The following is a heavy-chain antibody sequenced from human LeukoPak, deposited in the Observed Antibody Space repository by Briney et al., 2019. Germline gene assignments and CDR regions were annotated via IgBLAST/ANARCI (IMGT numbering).Heavy chain of an antibody. V-gene: IGHV1-18*01. CDR2: ISAYNGNT. D-gene: IGHD2-15*01. CDR1: GYTFTSYG. J-gene: IGHJ5*02. CDR3: AREYCSGGSCYRRSFDP. Sequence: GASVKVSCKASGYTFTSYGISWVRQAPGQGLEWMGWISAYNGNTNYAQKLQGRVTMTTDTSTSTPYMELSRLRSDDTAVYYCAREYCSGGSCYRRSFDPWGQGTLVTVSS.